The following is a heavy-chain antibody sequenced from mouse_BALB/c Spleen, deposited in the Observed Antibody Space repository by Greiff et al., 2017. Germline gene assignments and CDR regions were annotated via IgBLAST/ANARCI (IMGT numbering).Heavy chain of an antibody. CDR3: ARALTVVAPSFDY. Sequence: QVQLQQPGPELVKPGASVKISCKASGYAFSSSWMNWVKQRPGQGLEWIGRIYPGDGDTNYNGKFKGKATLTADKSSSTAYMQLSSLTSVDSAVYFCARALTVVAPSFDYWGQGTTLTVSS. J-gene: IGHJ2*01. CDR2: IYPGDGDT. V-gene: IGHV1-82*01. D-gene: IGHD1-1*01. CDR1: GYAFSSSW.